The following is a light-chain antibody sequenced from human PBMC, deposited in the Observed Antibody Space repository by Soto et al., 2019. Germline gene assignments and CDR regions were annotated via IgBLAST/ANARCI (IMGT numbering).Light chain of an antibody. Sequence: EIVLTQSPATLSLSPGDRATLSCGASQSVSSSYLAWFQQKPGLAPRLLIYGALSRATGIPDRFSGSGSGTDFSLTISSLEPEDFAVYYCQQRSNWPPEITFGQGTRLEIK. J-gene: IGKJ5*01. CDR1: QSVSSSY. CDR3: QQRSNWPPEIT. V-gene: IGKV3D-20*02. CDR2: GAL.